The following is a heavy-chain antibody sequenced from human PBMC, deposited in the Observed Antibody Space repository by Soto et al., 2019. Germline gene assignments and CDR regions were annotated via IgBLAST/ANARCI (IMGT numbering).Heavy chain of an antibody. V-gene: IGHV1-69*06. J-gene: IGHJ6*02. CDR2: ILPIFGTA. Sequence: SVKVSCKASGGTFSSYAISGVRQAAGQEREGVGGILPIFGTANYAQKFQGRVTITEDKSTSTDYMELSRLRSEDTAVYYCARGQVGNGMDVWGQGTTVTVSS. CDR3: ARGQVGNGMDV. D-gene: IGHD1-26*01. CDR1: GGTFSSYA.